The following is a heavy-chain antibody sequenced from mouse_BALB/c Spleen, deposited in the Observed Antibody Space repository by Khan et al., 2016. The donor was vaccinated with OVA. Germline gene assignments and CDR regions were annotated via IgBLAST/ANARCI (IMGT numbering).Heavy chain of an antibody. D-gene: IGHD1-1*01. J-gene: IGHJ3*01. Sequence: QVQLQQSGPELVKPGASVKMSCKASGYSFTDYIISWVKQRTGQGLQWIGEIYPGSGSTYSNEKFKGKASLTADKSSNTAYMQLSSLPSEGSADYFCARRYYGSSYPCFAYWGQGTLVTVST. CDR1: GYSFTDYI. CDR2: IYPGSGST. V-gene: IGHV1-77*01. CDR3: ARRYYGSSYPCFAY.